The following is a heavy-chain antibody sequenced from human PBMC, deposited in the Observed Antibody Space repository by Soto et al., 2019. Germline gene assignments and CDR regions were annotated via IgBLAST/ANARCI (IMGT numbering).Heavy chain of an antibody. V-gene: IGHV3-73*01. CDR2: IRSKANSYAT. J-gene: IGHJ4*02. CDR1: GFTFSGSA. Sequence: GGSLRLSCAASGFTFSGSAMHWVRQASGKGLEWVGRIRSKANSYATAYAASGKGRFTISRDDSKNTAYLQMNSLKTEDTAVYYCTSHYYDSSGYSSGRRYYFDYWGQGTLVTVSS. CDR3: TSHYYDSSGYSSGRRYYFDY. D-gene: IGHD3-22*01.